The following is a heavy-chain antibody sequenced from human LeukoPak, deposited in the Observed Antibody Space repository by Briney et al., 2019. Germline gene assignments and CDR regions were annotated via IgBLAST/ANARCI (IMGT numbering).Heavy chain of an antibody. Sequence: GGSLRLSCAASGFSFSRYNINWVRQAPGKGLEWISYISSSGGTIYYADSVKGRFTISKDNAKNSLYLQMNSLRVEDTAVYYCARENKMGYSYAADYWGQGTLVTVSS. D-gene: IGHD5-18*01. CDR3: ARENKMGYSYAADY. J-gene: IGHJ4*02. V-gene: IGHV3-48*04. CDR2: ISSSGGTI. CDR1: GFSFSRYN.